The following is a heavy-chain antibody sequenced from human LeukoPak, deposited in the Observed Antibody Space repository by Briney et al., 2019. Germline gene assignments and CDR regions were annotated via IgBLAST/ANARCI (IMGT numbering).Heavy chain of an antibody. CDR1: GFTFSSYS. J-gene: IGHJ4*02. CDR2: LSGSGGSK. Sequence: GGSLRLSCAASGFTFSSYSMNWVRQAPGKGLEWVSSLSGSGGSKYYADSVKGRFTISRDNSKNTLFLQMNSLRAEDTAVYYCAKLVPSSGWPIDYWGQGTLVTVSS. D-gene: IGHD6-19*01. CDR3: AKLVPSSGWPIDY. V-gene: IGHV3-23*01.